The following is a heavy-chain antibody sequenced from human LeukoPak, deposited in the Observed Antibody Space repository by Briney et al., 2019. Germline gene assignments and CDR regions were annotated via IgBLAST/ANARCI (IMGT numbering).Heavy chain of an antibody. D-gene: IGHD3-10*01. CDR1: GFTFSSYS. J-gene: IGHJ4*02. CDR3: ARGRLMGSGLPVIDY. CDR2: ISSSSSTI. Sequence: GGSLRLSCAASGFTFSSYSMNWVRQAPGKGLEWVSYISSSSSTIYYAGSVKGRFTISRDNAKNSLYLQMNSLRAEDAAVYYCARGRLMGSGLPVIDYWGQGTLVTVSS. V-gene: IGHV3-48*01.